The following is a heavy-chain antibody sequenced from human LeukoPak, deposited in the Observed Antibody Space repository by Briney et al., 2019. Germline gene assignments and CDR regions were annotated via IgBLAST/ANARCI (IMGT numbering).Heavy chain of an antibody. V-gene: IGHV3-23*01. J-gene: IGHJ4*02. D-gene: IGHD1-26*01. Sequence: GGSLRLSCAASGFTFSSYGMSWVRQAPGKGLEWVSAISGSGGSTYYADSVKGRFTISRDNSKNTLYLQMNSLRAEDTAVYYCASSGGYYAAGGTHYFDYWGQGTLVTVSS. CDR1: GFTFSSYG. CDR3: ASSGGYYAAGGTHYFDY. CDR2: ISGSGGST.